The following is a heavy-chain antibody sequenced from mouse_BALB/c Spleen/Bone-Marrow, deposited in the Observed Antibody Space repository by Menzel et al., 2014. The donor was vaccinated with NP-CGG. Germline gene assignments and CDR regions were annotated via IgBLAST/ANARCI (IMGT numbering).Heavy chain of an antibody. CDR3: ASLDDCIY. CDR2: IDPANGNT. J-gene: IGHJ3*01. D-gene: IGHD2-4*01. V-gene: IGHV14-3*02. CDR1: GFNIKDTY. Sequence: EVQLQQSGAELVKPGASVKLSCTASGFNIKDTYMHWVKQRPGQGLEWIGRIDPANGNTKYDPKFQGKATITADTSSNTAYLQLSSLTSEDTAVYYCASLDDCIYWGQGTLVTVSA.